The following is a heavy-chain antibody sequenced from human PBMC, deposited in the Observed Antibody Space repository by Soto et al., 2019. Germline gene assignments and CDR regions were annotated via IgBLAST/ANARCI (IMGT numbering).Heavy chain of an antibody. Sequence: SETLSLTCTVSGGSIVSGDYCFVWIRQPPWKGLEWIGYIYYSGSTYYNPSLKSRVTISVDTSKNQFSLKLSSVTAADTAVYYCARVSYYDSSGYYYFQHWGQGTLVTVSS. CDR3: ARVSYYDSSGYYYFQH. D-gene: IGHD3-22*01. J-gene: IGHJ1*01. CDR2: IYYSGST. CDR1: GGSIVSGDYC. V-gene: IGHV4-30-4*01.